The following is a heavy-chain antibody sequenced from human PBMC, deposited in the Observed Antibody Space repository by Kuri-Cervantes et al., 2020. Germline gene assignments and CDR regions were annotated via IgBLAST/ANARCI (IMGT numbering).Heavy chain of an antibody. J-gene: IGHJ4*02. CDR3: VRHDKDYAGLNY. CDR2: VYPRDSDT. D-gene: IGHD4-17*01. V-gene: IGHV5-51*01. CDR1: GYTFSTYW. Sequence: KVSCKGSGYTFSTYWIGWVRQMPGKGLEWMGSVYPRDSDTRYRPSFQGQVTISADKSISTAYLQWSSLKALDTAIYYCVRHDKDYAGLNYWGQGTLVTVSS.